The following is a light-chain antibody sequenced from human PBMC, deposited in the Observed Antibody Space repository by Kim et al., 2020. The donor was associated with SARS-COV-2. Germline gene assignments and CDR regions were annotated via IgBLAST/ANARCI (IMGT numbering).Light chain of an antibody. Sequence: DIQMTQSPSSLSASIGHRVTITCRASQSITRFLNWYHQEPGKAPKLLIYAASSLQSGVPSRFSGTGSGTDFTLTISSLQPEDFGTYYCQQSYSTPPTCGPGTKLEI. J-gene: IGKJ2*01. CDR2: AAS. CDR1: QSITRF. V-gene: IGKV1-39*01. CDR3: QQSYSTPPT.